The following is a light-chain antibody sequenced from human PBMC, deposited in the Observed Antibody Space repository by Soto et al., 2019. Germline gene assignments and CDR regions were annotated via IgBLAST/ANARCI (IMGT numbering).Light chain of an antibody. Sequence: EIVLTQSPVTLSLSPGERATLSCRASQSVSSDLAWYQQKPGQAPRLLIYAASTRATGIPARFSGSGSGTDFTLTISSLDPEDFAVYYCQQRKNWLLTFGGGTKVEVK. CDR2: AAS. V-gene: IGKV3-11*01. CDR3: QQRKNWLLT. J-gene: IGKJ4*01. CDR1: QSVSSD.